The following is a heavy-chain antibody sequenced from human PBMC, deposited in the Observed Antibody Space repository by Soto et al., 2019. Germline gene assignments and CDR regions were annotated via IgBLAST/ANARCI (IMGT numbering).Heavy chain of an antibody. CDR2: ISGGGDAP. J-gene: IGHJ2*01. CDR3: ARKVPGSTSRPDYWYFDL. V-gene: IGHV3-23*01. Sequence: EVQLLESGGGLVQPGGSLRLSCAGSGFTFINYAMNWVRQAPGKGLEWVSTISGGGDAPFFADSVRGRFTISRDNSKNTVKLQMNNLGVDDTAVYFCARKVPGSTSRPDYWYFDLWGRGTLVTVSS. CDR1: GFTFINYA. D-gene: IGHD3-10*01.